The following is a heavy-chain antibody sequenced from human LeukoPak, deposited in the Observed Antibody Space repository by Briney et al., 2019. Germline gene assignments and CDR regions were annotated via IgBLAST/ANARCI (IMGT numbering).Heavy chain of an antibody. CDR1: GGSISSFY. CDR3: ARGGRFDP. Sequence: SETLSLTCTVAGGSISSFYWSWIRQPPGKGLEWIGEINHSGSTNYNPSLKSRVTISVDTSKNQFSLKLSSVTAADTAVYYCARGGRFDPWGQGTLVTVSS. J-gene: IGHJ5*02. V-gene: IGHV4-34*01. CDR2: INHSGST.